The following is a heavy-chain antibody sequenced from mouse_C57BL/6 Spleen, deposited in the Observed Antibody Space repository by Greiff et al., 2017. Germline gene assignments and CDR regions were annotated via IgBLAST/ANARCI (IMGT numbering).Heavy chain of an antibody. J-gene: IGHJ4*01. D-gene: IGHD1-1*01. CDR3: ERGDYYGSRWAISLDD. CDR1: GYTFTSYD. Sequence: QVQLQQSGPELVKPGASVKLSCKASGYTFTSYDINWVKQRPGQGLEWIGWIYPRDGSTKYNEKFKGKATLTTDTSSSTAYMELHRLTSEDSAVYVCERGDYYGSRWAISLDDWGQGTSVTVSS. CDR2: IYPRDGST. V-gene: IGHV1-85*01.